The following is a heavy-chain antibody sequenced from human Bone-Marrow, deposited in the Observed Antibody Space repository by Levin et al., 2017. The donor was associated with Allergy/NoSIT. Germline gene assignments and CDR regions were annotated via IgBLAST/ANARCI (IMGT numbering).Heavy chain of an antibody. Sequence: PPGGSLRLSCAASGFTFSSYAMHWVRQAPGKGLEWVAVISYDGSNKYYADSVKGRFTISRDNSKNTLYLQMNSLRGEDTAVYYCSRAGTDSSGPTDNRGQGTLVTVAA. D-gene: IGHD3-22*01. CDR1: GFTFSSYA. CDR2: ISYDGSNK. CDR3: SRAGTDSSGPTDN. V-gene: IGHV3-30-3*01. J-gene: IGHJ4*02.